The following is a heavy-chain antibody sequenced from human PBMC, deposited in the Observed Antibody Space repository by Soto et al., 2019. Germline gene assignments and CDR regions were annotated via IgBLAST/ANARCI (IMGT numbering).Heavy chain of an antibody. V-gene: IGHV1-69*12. Sequence: QVQLVQSGAEVKKPGSSVKVSCKASGGTFSSYAISWVRQAPGQGLEWMGGIIPIFGTANYAQKFQGRVTITADEPTSTAYMELSSLRSEDTAVYYGARDQDSGYVIKLPYFCNMDVWGQGTTVTVSS. CDR2: IIPIFGTA. D-gene: IGHD5-12*01. CDR3: ARDQDSGYVIKLPYFCNMDV. J-gene: IGHJ6*02. CDR1: GGTFSSYA.